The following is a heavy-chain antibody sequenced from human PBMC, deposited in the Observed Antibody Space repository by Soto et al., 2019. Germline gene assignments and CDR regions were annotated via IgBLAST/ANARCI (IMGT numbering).Heavy chain of an antibody. D-gene: IGHD3-16*01. Sequence: ASVKVSCKASGYTFTYYHVHWVRQAPGQGLEWMGIINPYGGDTTYAQKFQGRLTMTRDTSISTVYMELSSLTSEDTAVYYCAKDFGGLYNWFDPWGQGTLVTSPQ. V-gene: IGHV1-46*01. CDR3: AKDFGGLYNWFDP. J-gene: IGHJ5*02. CDR1: GYTFTYYH. CDR2: INPYGGDT.